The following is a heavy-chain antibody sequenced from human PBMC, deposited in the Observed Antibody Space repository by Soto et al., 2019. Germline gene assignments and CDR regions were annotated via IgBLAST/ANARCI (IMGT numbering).Heavy chain of an antibody. J-gene: IGHJ4*02. CDR1: GFTFSSYA. V-gene: IGHV3-23*01. CDR2: ISGSGGST. Sequence: HPGGSLRLSCAASGFTFSSYAMSWVRQAPGKGLEWVSAISGSGGSTYYADSVKGRFTISRDNSKNTLYLQMNSLRAEATAVYYSAKDVTIFGVAPNPNWGKGTLVTVSS. D-gene: IGHD3-3*01. CDR3: AKDVTIFGVAPNPN.